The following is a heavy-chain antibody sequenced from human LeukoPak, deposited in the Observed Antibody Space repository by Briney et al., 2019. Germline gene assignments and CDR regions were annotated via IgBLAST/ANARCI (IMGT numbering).Heavy chain of an antibody. V-gene: IGHV4-59*12. D-gene: IGHD5-12*01. CDR1: GGSISNYY. CDR2: IYYTGST. CDR3: AGEPHPRDIRDLYYFDY. Sequence: SETLSLTCAVSGGSISNYYWSWIRQPPGKGLEWIGYIYYTGSTNYNPSLKSRVTILVDTSKNQFSLKLSSVTAADTAVYYCAGEPHPRDIRDLYYFDYWGQGTLVTVSS. J-gene: IGHJ4*02.